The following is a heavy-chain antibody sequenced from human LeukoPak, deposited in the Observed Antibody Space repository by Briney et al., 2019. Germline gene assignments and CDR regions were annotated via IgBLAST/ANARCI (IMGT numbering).Heavy chain of an antibody. J-gene: IGHJ4*02. CDR1: GFTFSSYW. V-gene: IGHV3-74*01. CDR2: INSDGSST. D-gene: IGHD3-22*01. Sequence: GGSLRLSCAASGFTFSSYWMHWVRQAPGKGLVWVSRINSDGSSTSYADSVKGRFTISRDNAKNTLYLQMDSLRVEDTAVYYCATSRDFYDTSGYYPYYFDCWGQGTLVTVSS. CDR3: ATSRDFYDTSGYYPYYFDC.